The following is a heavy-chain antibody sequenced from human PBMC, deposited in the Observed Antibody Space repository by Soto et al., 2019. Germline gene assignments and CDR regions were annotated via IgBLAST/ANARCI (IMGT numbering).Heavy chain of an antibody. CDR2: TNPNSGGT. V-gene: IGHV1-2*04. Sequence: ASVKVSCKASGYTFTGYYMHWVRQAPGQGLEWMGWTNPNSGGTNYAQKFQGWVTMTRDTSISTAYMELNSLQIEDTAVYYCARGSSRFQDPYYYYAMDVWGQGTTVTVSS. J-gene: IGHJ6*02. CDR3: ARGSSRFQDPYYYYAMDV. D-gene: IGHD6-13*01. CDR1: GYTFTGYY.